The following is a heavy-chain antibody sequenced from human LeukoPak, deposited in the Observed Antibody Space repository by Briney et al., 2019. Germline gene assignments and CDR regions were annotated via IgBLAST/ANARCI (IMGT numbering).Heavy chain of an antibody. CDR1: GFTFSSYS. D-gene: IGHD2-2*02. V-gene: IGHV3-21*01. CDR3: ARDRGGALYDAFDI. Sequence: GGSLRLSCAASGFTFSSYSMNWVRQAPGKGLEWVSSISSSSSYTYYAESVKGRFTMSRDKAKNSLYLEMNSLRAEDTAVYYCARDRGGALYDAFDIWGQGTMVTVSS. CDR2: ISSSSSYT. J-gene: IGHJ3*02.